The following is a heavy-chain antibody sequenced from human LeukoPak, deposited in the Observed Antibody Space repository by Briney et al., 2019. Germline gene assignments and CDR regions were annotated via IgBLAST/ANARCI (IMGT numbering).Heavy chain of an antibody. CDR2: ISYDGSNK. D-gene: IGHD6-13*01. CDR3: AKVISISWYFHPFDY. CDR1: GFTFSSYG. Sequence: PGGSLRLSCAASGFTFSSYGMHWVRQAPGKGLEWVAVISYDGSNKYYADSVKGRFTISRDNSKNTLYLQMNSLRAEDTAVYYCAKVISISWYFHPFDYWGQGTLVTVSS. J-gene: IGHJ4*02. V-gene: IGHV3-30*18.